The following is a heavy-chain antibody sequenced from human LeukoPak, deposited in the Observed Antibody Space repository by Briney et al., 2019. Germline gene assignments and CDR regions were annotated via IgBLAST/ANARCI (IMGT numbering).Heavy chain of an antibody. CDR3: TTIRRSYDSSGFDY. Sequence: GGSLRLSCTASGFTVSSKYMSWVRQAPGKGLEWVGRIKSKTDGGTTDYAAPVKGRFTISRDDSKNTLYLQMNSLKTEDTAVYYCTTIRRSYDSSGFDYWGQGTLVTVSS. V-gene: IGHV3-15*01. CDR1: GFTVSSKY. J-gene: IGHJ4*02. D-gene: IGHD3-22*01. CDR2: IKSKTDGGTT.